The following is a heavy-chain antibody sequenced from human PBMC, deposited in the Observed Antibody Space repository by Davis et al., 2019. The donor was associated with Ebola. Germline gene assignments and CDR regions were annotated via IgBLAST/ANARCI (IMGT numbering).Heavy chain of an antibody. CDR3: AATRYSGSRGAFDI. J-gene: IGHJ3*02. CDR1: GGSISSSSYY. CDR2: INHSGST. V-gene: IGHV4-39*07. Sequence: MPLETLSLTCTVSGGSISSSSYYWSWIRQPPGKGLEWIGEINHSGSTNYNPSLKSRVTISVDTSKNQFSLKLSSVTAADTAVYYCAATRYSGSRGAFDIWGQGTMVTVSS. D-gene: IGHD1-26*01.